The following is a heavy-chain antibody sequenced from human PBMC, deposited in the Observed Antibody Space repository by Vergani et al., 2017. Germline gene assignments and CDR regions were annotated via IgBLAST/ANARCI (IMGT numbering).Heavy chain of an antibody. V-gene: IGHV3-15*01. D-gene: IGHD5-18*01. CDR2: IRSETDGGTA. CDR1: GFTFRDAW. CDR3: TTGVQLWF. Sequence: VQLVESGGGLVKPGGSLRLSCVASGFTFRDAWMGWVRQAPGQGLEWVGRIRSETDGGTADYAAPGKGRFRISRDDSKTTVYLEMNSLKSEDTAVYYCTTGVQLWFWGQGTLVTVSS. J-gene: IGHJ4*02.